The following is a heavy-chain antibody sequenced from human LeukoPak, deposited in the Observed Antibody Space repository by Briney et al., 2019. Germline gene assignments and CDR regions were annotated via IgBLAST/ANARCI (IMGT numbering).Heavy chain of an antibody. CDR2: IKQDGSET. D-gene: IGHD5-24*01. J-gene: IGHJ6*03. V-gene: IGHV3-7*01. CDR3: AKVRDRRDGFNFYFYYYMDV. Sequence: GGSLRRYCAASGFNFSDYWMNWVRQAPGKGLEWVANIKQDGSETSYVDSVRGRFTISRDNAKNSLYLQMNSLRAEDTAVYYCAKVRDRRDGFNFYFYYYMDVWGKGTTVTVS. CDR1: GFNFSDYW.